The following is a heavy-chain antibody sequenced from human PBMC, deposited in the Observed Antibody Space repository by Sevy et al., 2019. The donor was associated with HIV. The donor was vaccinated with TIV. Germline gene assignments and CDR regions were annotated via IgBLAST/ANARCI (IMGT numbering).Heavy chain of an antibody. CDR2: IYSGGST. V-gene: IGHV3-53*01. Sequence: GGSLRLSCAASGFTVSSNYMSWVRQAPGKGLEWVSVIYSGGSTYYADSVKGRFTISRDNSKNTLYLQMNSLRAEDTAVYYCARDRGIAARPRYYYYAMDVWGQGTTVTVSS. J-gene: IGHJ6*02. CDR3: ARDRGIAARPRYYYYAMDV. CDR1: GFTVSSNY. D-gene: IGHD6-6*01.